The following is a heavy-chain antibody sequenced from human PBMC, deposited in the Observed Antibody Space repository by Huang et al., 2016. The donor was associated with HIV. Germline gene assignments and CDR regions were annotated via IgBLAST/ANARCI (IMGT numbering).Heavy chain of an antibody. D-gene: IGHD3-10*01. CDR1: GDSIGSGGHY. CDR3: SRALYYHGSGSYSDY. V-gene: IGHV4-30-4*08. CDR2: INYSGST. J-gene: IGHJ4*02. Sequence: QVQLQESGPGLVKPSQTLSLTCTVSGDSIGSGGHYWSWIRRPPGKGLGWIGFINYSGSTYHNPSLKSRVTISVDTSKNQCSLKLSSVTAADTAVYFCSRALYYHGSGSYSDYWGRGTLVTVSS.